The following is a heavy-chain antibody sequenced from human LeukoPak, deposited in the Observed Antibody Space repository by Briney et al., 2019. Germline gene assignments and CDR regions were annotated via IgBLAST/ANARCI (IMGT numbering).Heavy chain of an antibody. CDR2: ISTTSTYT. CDR3: ARPRATTGRTEDKAAFDI. D-gene: IGHD1-1*01. CDR1: GFTFSDYY. J-gene: IGHJ3*02. Sequence: AGGSLRLSCAASGFTFSDYYMSWIRQAPGKGLEWVSHISTTSTYTSYADSVKGRFTISRDNAKSSLYLQMNSLRAEDTAVYYCARPRATTGRTEDKAAFDIWGQGTMVTVSS. V-gene: IGHV3-11*03.